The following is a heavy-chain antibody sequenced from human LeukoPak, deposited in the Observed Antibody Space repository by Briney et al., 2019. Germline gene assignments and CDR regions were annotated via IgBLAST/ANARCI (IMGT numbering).Heavy chain of an antibody. J-gene: IGHJ4*02. CDR3: ARDSIYGGSYLPSDDY. Sequence: GASVKVSCKASGYTFTSYYMHWVRQAPGQGLEWMGIINPSGGSTSYAQKFQGRVTITRDTSASTAYMELSSLRSEDTAVYYCARDSIYGGSYLPSDDYWGQGTLVTVSS. CDR2: INPSGGST. D-gene: IGHD1-26*01. CDR1: GYTFTSYY. V-gene: IGHV1-46*01.